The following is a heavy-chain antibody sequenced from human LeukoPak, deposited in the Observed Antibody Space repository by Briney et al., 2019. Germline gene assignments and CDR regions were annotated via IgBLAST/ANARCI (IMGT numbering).Heavy chain of an antibody. CDR1: GGTFSSYA. D-gene: IGHD3-10*01. CDR3: ARTGFGELSFDY. V-gene: IGHV1-69*06. Sequence: ASVKVSCKASGGTFSSYAISWVRQAPGQGLEWMGGIIPIFGTANYAQKFQGRVTITADKSTSTAYVELSSLRSEDTAVYYCARTGFGELSFDYWGPGTLVTVSS. CDR2: IIPIFGTA. J-gene: IGHJ4*02.